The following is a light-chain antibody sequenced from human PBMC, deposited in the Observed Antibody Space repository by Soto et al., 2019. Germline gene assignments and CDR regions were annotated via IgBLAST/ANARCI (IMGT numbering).Light chain of an antibody. J-gene: IGKJ2*01. Sequence: EIVMTQSPATLSVSPGERATLSCRASQSVSSNLAWYQQKPGQAPRLLIYGASTRATGIPARFSGSGSGTEFTLTISSLQSEGFAVYYCQQYNNWPPEDTFGQGTKLEIK. CDR3: QQYNNWPPEDT. V-gene: IGKV3-15*01. CDR2: GAS. CDR1: QSVSSN.